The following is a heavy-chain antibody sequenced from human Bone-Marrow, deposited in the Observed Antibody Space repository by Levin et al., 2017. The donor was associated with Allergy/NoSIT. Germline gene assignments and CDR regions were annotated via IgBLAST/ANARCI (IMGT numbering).Heavy chain of an antibody. Sequence: QTLSLPCTFSGFSLPTTDVGVHWIRQPPGKALEWLAVIYWDDEKRYSPSLKNRLTITKDTSKNQVVLIMTNVDPVDTGTYYCARAVAPMGRSFDYWGQGTLVTASS. CDR1: GFSLPTTDVG. V-gene: IGHV2-5*02. D-gene: IGHD6-19*01. CDR2: IYWDDEK. J-gene: IGHJ4*02. CDR3: ARAVAPMGRSFDY.